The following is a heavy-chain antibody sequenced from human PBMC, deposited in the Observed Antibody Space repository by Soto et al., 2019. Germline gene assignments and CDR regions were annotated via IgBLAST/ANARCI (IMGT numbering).Heavy chain of an antibody. Sequence: QVQLVESGGGVVQPGRSPRLSCAVSGFVFSSYDMHWVRQAPGKGLEWVAVISNDGSNKDYADSVKGRFTISRDNSKITLYLQMNGLRAEDTAVYYCAKGKTIFGVVVVSEYWGQGTLVTVSS. J-gene: IGHJ4*01. CDR2: ISNDGSNK. CDR1: GFVFSSYD. D-gene: IGHD3-3*01. CDR3: AKGKTIFGVVVVSEY. V-gene: IGHV3-30*18.